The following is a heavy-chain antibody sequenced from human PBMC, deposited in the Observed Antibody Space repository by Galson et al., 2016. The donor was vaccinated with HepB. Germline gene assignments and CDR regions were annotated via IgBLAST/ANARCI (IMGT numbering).Heavy chain of an antibody. J-gene: IGHJ4*02. Sequence: SLRLSCAASGFSFGDYAMHWVRQGPGKGLEWISSITWNGGRIDYADSVKGRFTISRDNTKTSLYLQMNSLRPEDTALYYCATNLAIFGLSVRKAFDYWGQGALVTVSP. CDR2: ITWNGGRI. V-gene: IGHV3-9*01. D-gene: IGHD3/OR15-3a*01. CDR3: ATNLAIFGLSVRKAFDY. CDR1: GFSFGDYA.